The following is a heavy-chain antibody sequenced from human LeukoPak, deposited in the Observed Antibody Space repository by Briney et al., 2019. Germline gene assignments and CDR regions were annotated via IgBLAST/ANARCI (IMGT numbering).Heavy chain of an antibody. J-gene: IGHJ3*02. V-gene: IGHV4-38-2*01. CDR1: GYSISSGYY. CDR2: IYHSGST. Sequence: SETLSLTCAVSGYSISSGYYWGWIRQPPGKGLEWIGSIYHSGSTYYNPSLKSRVTISVDTSKSQFSLKLSSVTAADTAVYYCARHPSSSDAFDIWGQGTMVTVSS. CDR3: ARHPSSSDAFDI.